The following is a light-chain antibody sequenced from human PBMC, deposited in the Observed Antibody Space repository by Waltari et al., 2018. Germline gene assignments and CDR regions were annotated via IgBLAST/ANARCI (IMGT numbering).Light chain of an antibody. Sequence: EIVMTQSPATLSVSPGERATLSCRASQSVSSNLAWYQQKPGQAPRLLIYGASTRASGISARFSGSGSGTEFTLTISSLQSEDFAVYYCLQHSGYPITFGGGTKVEIK. V-gene: IGKV3-15*01. J-gene: IGKJ4*01. CDR3: LQHSGYPIT. CDR1: QSVSSN. CDR2: GAS.